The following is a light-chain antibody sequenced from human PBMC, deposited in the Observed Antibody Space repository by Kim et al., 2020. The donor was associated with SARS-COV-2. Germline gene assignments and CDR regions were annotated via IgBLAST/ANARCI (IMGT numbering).Light chain of an antibody. Sequence: SYELTQPPSVSVSPGQTASITCSGDKLGDENVCWYQQKPGQSPVVVIYQDTKRSSGIPDRFSGSKSGNTATLTISGTRAMDEADYSCQVWDRSTVVFGGGTQLTVL. J-gene: IGLJ2*01. CDR3: QVWDRSTVV. CDR2: QDT. CDR1: KLGDEN. V-gene: IGLV3-1*01.